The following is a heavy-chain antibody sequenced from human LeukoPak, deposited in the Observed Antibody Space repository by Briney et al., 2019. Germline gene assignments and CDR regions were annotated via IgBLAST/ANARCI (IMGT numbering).Heavy chain of an antibody. CDR2: ISGTDGAI. D-gene: IGHD2-21*01. CDR1: GFSFGNYA. J-gene: IGHJ5*01. CDR3: VKVPRDAYGTNWFVS. Sequence: AGGSLTLSCVASGFSFGNYAMSWLRHAPGKALQWVSQISGTDGAIWYARFARDRFTISRDNSKKTLYLQMSGLRVEDTAMYYCVKVPRDAYGTNWFVSWGQGTLLIVSS. V-gene: IGHV3-23*01.